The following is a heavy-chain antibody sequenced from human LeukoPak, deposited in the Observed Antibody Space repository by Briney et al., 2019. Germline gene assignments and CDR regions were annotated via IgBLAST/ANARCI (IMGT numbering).Heavy chain of an antibody. CDR1: GFTFSSYA. CDR3: AKDRGDDLSWFDP. D-gene: IGHD5-12*01. J-gene: IGHJ5*02. Sequence: GGSLRLSCAASGFTFSSYAMNWVRQAPGKGLECVSAISGSGGNTYCADSVKGRFTISRDNSKNTLYLQMNSLRAEDTVVYYCAKDRGDDLSWFDPRGQGTLVTVSS. CDR2: ISGSGGNT. V-gene: IGHV3-23*01.